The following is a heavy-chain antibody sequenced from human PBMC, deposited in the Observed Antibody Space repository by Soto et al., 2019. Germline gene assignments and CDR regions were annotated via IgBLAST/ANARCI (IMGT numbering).Heavy chain of an antibody. V-gene: IGHV3-30*18. CDR2: ISYDGSNK. Sequence: QVQLAESGGGVVQPGRSLRLSCAASGFTFSSYGMHWVRQAPGKGLEWVAVISYDGSNKYYADSVKGRFTISRDNSKNTLYLQMNSLRAEDTAVYYCAKVRSGYDPYYYYGMDVWGQGTTVTVSS. D-gene: IGHD5-12*01. CDR3: AKVRSGYDPYYYYGMDV. CDR1: GFTFSSYG. J-gene: IGHJ6*02.